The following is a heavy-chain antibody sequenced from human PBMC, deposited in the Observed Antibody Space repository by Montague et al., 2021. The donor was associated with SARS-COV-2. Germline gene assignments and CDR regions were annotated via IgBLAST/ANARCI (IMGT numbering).Heavy chain of an antibody. V-gene: IGHV2-70*11. D-gene: IGHD1-14*01. CDR1: GFSLSTSGMC. CDR3: ARIRFIDHRNAFDI. Sequence: PALGKPTQTLTLTCTFSGFSLSTSGMCVSWIRQPPGKALEWLARIDWDDDKYYSTSLKTRLTISKDTSKNQVVLTMTNMDPVDTATYYCARIRFIDHRNAFDIWGQGTMVTVSS. CDR2: IDWDDDK. J-gene: IGHJ3*02.